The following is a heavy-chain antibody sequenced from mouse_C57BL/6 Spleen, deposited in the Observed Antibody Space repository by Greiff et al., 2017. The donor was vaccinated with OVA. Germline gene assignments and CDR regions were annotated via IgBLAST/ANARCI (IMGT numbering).Heavy chain of an antibody. Sequence: QVQLQQPGAEFVMPGASVKLSCKASGYTFTSYGMPWVKQRPGKGLEWIGEIDPSDSYTNYNQQFKGKSTLTVDKSSSTAYMQLSSLTSEDAAVYYCALYDGYSAWFAYWGQGTLVTVSA. CDR3: ALYDGYSAWFAY. CDR2: IDPSDSYT. V-gene: IGHV1-69*01. CDR1: GYTFTSYG. D-gene: IGHD2-3*01. J-gene: IGHJ3*01.